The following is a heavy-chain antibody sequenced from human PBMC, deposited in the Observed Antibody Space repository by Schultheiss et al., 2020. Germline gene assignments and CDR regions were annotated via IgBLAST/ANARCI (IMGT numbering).Heavy chain of an antibody. CDR2: IKCDGSEK. CDR3: AKDSGALNAFDV. V-gene: IGHV3-7*03. Sequence: GESLKISCAASGFTFSSYWMHWVRQAPGKGLEWVADIKCDGSEKYYVDSVKGRFTISRDNSKNTLYLQMNSLRADDTAVYYCAKDSGALNAFDVWGQGTLVTVSS. CDR1: GFTFSSYW. D-gene: IGHD2-15*01. J-gene: IGHJ3*01.